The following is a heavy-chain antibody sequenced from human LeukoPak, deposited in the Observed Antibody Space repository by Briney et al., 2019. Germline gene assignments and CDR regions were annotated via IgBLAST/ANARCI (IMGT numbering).Heavy chain of an antibody. CDR3: ARRSGDCYCFDY. V-gene: IGHV3-23*01. Sequence: PGGSLRLSCAASGFTFSSYGMSWVRQAPEKGLEWVSAISGSGGSTYYADSVKGRFTISRDNSKNTLYLQMNSLRAEDTAVYYCARRSGDCYCFDYWGQGTLVTVSS. D-gene: IGHD2-21*02. CDR2: ISGSGGST. J-gene: IGHJ4*02. CDR1: GFTFSSYG.